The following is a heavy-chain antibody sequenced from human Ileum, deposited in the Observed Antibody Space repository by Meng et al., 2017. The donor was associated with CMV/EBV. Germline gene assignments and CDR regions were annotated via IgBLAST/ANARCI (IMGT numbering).Heavy chain of an antibody. CDR3: ARGPAYCSDGSCYRIDF. CDR2: ISYDGTNK. D-gene: IGHD2-15*01. CDR1: GFKFNAYA. Sequence: GFKFNAYALHWVRHAPGKGLEWVAVISYDGTNKYYADSVRGRFTISRDNSKDTLGLQMSGLRAEDTAVYYCARGPAYCSDGSCYRIDFWGQGTLSPSPQ. J-gene: IGHJ4*02. V-gene: IGHV3-30-3*01.